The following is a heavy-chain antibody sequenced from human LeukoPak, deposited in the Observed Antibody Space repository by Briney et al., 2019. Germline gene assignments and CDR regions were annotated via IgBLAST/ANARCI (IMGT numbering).Heavy chain of an antibody. CDR1: GFTFSSYA. V-gene: IGHV3-23*01. J-gene: IGHJ6*02. CDR2: ISRSGGST. D-gene: IGHD6-19*01. CDR3: AKDQGSGWYPYYYGMDV. Sequence: GGSLRLSCAPSGFTFSSYAMSWVRQPPGKGLERVSAISRSGGSTYHPDPVKGRFTISRDNSKNTVHLQMNSLRVEDTAVYYCAKDQGSGWYPYYYGMDVWGQGTTVTVSS.